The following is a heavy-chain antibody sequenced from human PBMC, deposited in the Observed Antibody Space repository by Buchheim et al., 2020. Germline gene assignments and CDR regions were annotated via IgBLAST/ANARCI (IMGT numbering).Heavy chain of an antibody. J-gene: IGHJ4*02. CDR3: ARKYCSGGSCYGIGDD. CDR2: IYYSGTT. Sequence: QVQLQESGPGLVTPSQTLSLTCTVSGGSINNGDYYWSWIRQSPVKGLEWIGYIYYSGTTYYNPSLNSRVTLSVDASKNQFSLMVNSVTAADTAIYYCARKYCSGGSCYGIGDDWGQGTL. D-gene: IGHD2-15*01. CDR1: GGSINNGDYY. V-gene: IGHV4-30-4*01.